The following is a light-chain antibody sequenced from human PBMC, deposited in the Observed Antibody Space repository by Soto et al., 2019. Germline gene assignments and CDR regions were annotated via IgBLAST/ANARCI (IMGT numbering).Light chain of an antibody. CDR1: QSISSY. J-gene: IGKJ1*01. CDR3: QQSYSTPRT. CDR2: AAS. Sequence: DIQMTQSPSSLSASVGDRVTITCRASQSISSYLNWYQQKPGKAPKLLIYAASSLQSGVPSRFSGSGSGTDFTLTIISLQPEDFATYYCQQSYSTPRTFGQGTKGDIK. V-gene: IGKV1-39*01.